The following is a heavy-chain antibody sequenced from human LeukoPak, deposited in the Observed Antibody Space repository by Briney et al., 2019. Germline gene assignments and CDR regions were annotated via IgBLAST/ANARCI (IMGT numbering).Heavy chain of an antibody. CDR3: ARGAAGTTPDYYYFGLDV. J-gene: IGHJ6*02. Sequence: GESLKISCKGSGYRFTDYWIGWVRQMPGKGLEWMGIIYPGDSDTRYSPSFQGQVTISADKSVNTAHLQWSSLKASDTAMYYCARGAAGTTPDYYYFGLDVWGQGTTVRVSS. CDR1: GYRFTDYW. D-gene: IGHD1-7*01. V-gene: IGHV5-51*01. CDR2: IYPGDSDT.